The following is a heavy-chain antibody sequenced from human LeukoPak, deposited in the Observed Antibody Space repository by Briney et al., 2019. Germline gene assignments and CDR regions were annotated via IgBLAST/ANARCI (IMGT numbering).Heavy chain of an antibody. CDR2: IHTEGNEK. CDR3: ARGDDFSGYH. CDR1: GFTFSNFW. J-gene: IGHJ5*02. V-gene: IGHV3-7*04. D-gene: IGHD1-1*01. Sequence: PGGSLRLSCAVSGFTFSNFWMSWVRQAPGRGLEWVANIHTEGNEKYHVESVKGRFTISRDNAKNSLFLQMNGLRVEDTAVYYCARGDDFSGYHWGQGTLVTVSS.